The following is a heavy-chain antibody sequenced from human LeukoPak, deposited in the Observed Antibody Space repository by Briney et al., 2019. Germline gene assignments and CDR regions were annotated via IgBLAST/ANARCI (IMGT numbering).Heavy chain of an antibody. CDR3: TRASWFGELYVDY. J-gene: IGHJ4*02. D-gene: IGHD3-10*01. CDR1: GFTFGDYA. V-gene: IGHV3-49*03. CDR2: IRSKAYGGTT. Sequence: GGSLRLSCTASGFTFGDYAMSWFRQAPGKGLEWVGFIRSKAYGGTTEYAASVKGRFTISRDDSKSIAYLQMNSLKTEDTAVYYCTRASWFGELYVDYWGQGTLVTVSS.